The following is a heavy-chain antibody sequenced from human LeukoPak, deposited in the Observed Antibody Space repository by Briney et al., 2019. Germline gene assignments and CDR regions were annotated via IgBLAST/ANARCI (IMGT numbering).Heavy chain of an antibody. CDR2: IKQDGSEK. CDR1: GFTFSSYA. Sequence: PGGSLRLSCAASGFTFSSYAMSWVRQAPGKGLEWVANIKQDGSEKYYVDSVKGRFTISRDNAKNSLYLQMNSLRAEDTAVYYCARDISGYFDYWGQGTLVTVSS. J-gene: IGHJ4*02. CDR3: ARDISGYFDY. D-gene: IGHD3-9*01. V-gene: IGHV3-7*01.